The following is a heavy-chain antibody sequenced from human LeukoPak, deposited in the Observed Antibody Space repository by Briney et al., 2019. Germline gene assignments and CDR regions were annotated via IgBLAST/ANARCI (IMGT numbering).Heavy chain of an antibody. CDR3: VRALGGGSY. Sequence: GGSLRLSCAASGFTFSSNAMNWVRQAPGKGLEWVANIKQDGSQKYYVDSVKGRFTISRDNAKNPLYLQMNSLRVEDTAVYYCVRALGGGSYWGQGTLVIVSP. CDR1: GFTFSSNA. CDR2: IKQDGSQK. J-gene: IGHJ4*02. D-gene: IGHD5-24*01. V-gene: IGHV3-7*03.